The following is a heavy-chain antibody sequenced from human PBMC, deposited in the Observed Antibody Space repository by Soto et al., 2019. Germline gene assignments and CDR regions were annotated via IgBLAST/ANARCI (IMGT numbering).Heavy chain of an antibody. V-gene: IGHV4-59*01. CDR3: ARILTGTFSFDYYYMDV. J-gene: IGHJ6*03. Sequence: PSETLSLTCTVSGGSISSYYWSWIRQPPGKGLERNGYIYYSGSTNYNPSLKSRVTISVDTSKNQFSLKLSSVTAADTAFYYCARILTGTFSFDYYYMDVWGKGTTVTVSS. CDR2: IYYSGST. D-gene: IGHD1-20*01. CDR1: GGSISSYY.